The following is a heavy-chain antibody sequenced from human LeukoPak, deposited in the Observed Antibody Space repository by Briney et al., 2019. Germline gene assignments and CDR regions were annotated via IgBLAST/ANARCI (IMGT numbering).Heavy chain of an antibody. CDR1: GFTFNSYS. D-gene: IGHD2-21*01. CDR3: ARLQKLPYYYIDV. J-gene: IGHJ6*03. Sequence: AESLTLSCAVSGFTFNSYSMSWIRQAPRKGLERVSSMTGINTYIYYRDSVKGRFTISRDNAKKSLYLQMNGLRAEDTAVYYCARLQKLPYYYIDVWGKGTTVTVSS. CDR2: MTGINTYI. V-gene: IGHV3-21*01.